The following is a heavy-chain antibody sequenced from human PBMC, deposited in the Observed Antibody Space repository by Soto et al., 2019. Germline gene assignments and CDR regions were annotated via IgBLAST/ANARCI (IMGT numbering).Heavy chain of an antibody. Sequence: TSETLSLTCTVSGGSISSSSYYWGWIRQPPGKGLEWIGSIYYSGSTYYNPSLKSRVTISVDTSKNQFSLKLSSVTAADTAVYYCATMTPYYYYYMDVWGKGTTVTVSS. CDR3: ATMTPYYYYYMDV. J-gene: IGHJ6*03. V-gene: IGHV4-39*01. CDR1: GGSISSSSYY. CDR2: IYYSGST.